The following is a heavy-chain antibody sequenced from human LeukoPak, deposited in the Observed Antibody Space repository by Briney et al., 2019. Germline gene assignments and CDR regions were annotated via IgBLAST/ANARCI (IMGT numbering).Heavy chain of an antibody. CDR1: AFTFNNYA. D-gene: IGHD3-9*01. CDR2: ISGSGDST. J-gene: IGHJ6*03. V-gene: IGHV3-23*01. CDR3: AKGDMTGADYYYYMDV. Sequence: GGSLRLSCAASAFTFNNYAMNWVRQVPGKGLEWVSGISGSGDSTYYADSVKGRFTISRDNSKNTLYLQMNSLRADDTAVYYCAKGDMTGADYYYYMDVWGKGTTVTVSS.